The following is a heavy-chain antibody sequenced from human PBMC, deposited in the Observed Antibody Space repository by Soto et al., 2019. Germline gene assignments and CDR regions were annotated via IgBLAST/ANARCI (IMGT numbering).Heavy chain of an antibody. D-gene: IGHD5-12*01. Sequence: QVQLQESGPGQVKHSQTLYLTCTVSGGSISSGGYYWSWIRQHPGKGQEWIGYIYYSGGTYYNPSLKSRVTISVDTSKNQFSLKLSSVTAADTAVYYCARWLVGYSGYDAHDAFDIWGQGTMVTVSS. CDR3: ARWLVGYSGYDAHDAFDI. CDR1: GGSISSGGYY. J-gene: IGHJ3*02. V-gene: IGHV4-31*03. CDR2: IYYSGGT.